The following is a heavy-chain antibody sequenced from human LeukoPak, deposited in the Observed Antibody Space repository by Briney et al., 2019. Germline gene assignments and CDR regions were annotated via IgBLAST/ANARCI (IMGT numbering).Heavy chain of an antibody. D-gene: IGHD2-15*01. Sequence: SETLSLTCTVSGVSISSYYWSWIRQPAGKGLEWIGRIHTSGSTNNNPSLKSRVTMSVDTSKNQFSLKLSSVTAADTAVYYCARDEYRYCGGGTCRPFDYWGQGTLVTVSS. CDR1: GVSISSYY. CDR2: IHTSGST. CDR3: ARDEYRYCGGGTCRPFDY. V-gene: IGHV4-4*07. J-gene: IGHJ4*02.